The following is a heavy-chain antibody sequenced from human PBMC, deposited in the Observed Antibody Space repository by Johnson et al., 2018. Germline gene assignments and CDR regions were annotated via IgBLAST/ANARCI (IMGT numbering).Heavy chain of an antibody. CDR2: ISGRGDNT. Sequence: VQLVQSGGGLVQPGGSLRLSCAASGFTFNTYAMSWVRQAPGKGLECVSSISGRGDNTYYADSVTGRFTISRDDAKTSVYLQMNSLRDEDPAVYYCARSVEGSFDYWGQGTLVTVSS. CDR3: ARSVEGSFDY. V-gene: IGHV3-23*04. D-gene: IGHD3-10*01. CDR1: GFTFNTYA. J-gene: IGHJ4*02.